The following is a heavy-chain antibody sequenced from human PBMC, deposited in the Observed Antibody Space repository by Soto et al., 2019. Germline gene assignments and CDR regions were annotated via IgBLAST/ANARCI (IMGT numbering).Heavy chain of an antibody. Sequence: ASVKVSCKASGGTFSSYAISWVRQAPGQGLEWMGRIIPILGIANYAQKFQGRVTITADKSTSTAYMELSSLRSEDTAVYYCARDGDDYCTNGVCRGLGAFDIWGQGTMVTVSS. D-gene: IGHD2-8*01. CDR3: ARDGDDYCTNGVCRGLGAFDI. J-gene: IGHJ3*02. V-gene: IGHV1-69*04. CDR1: GGTFSSYA. CDR2: IIPILGIA.